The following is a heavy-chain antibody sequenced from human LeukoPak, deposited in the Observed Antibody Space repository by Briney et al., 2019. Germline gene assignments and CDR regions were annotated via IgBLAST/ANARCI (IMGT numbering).Heavy chain of an antibody. Sequence: PSETLSLTCTVSGGSISSSSYYWGWIRQPPGKGLEWIGSIYYSGSTYYNPSLKSRVTISVDTSKNQFSLKLSSVTAADTAVYYCAIRYSSGWYEGDYWGQGTLVTVSS. D-gene: IGHD6-19*01. CDR1: GGSISSSSYY. CDR2: IYYSGST. J-gene: IGHJ4*02. V-gene: IGHV4-39*01. CDR3: AIRYSSGWYEGDY.